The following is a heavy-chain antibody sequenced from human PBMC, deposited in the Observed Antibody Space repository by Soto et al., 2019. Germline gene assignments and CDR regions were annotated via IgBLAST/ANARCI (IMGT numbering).Heavy chain of an antibody. CDR2: ISSSSSYI. J-gene: IGHJ4*02. Sequence: GGSLRLSCAASGFTFSSYSMNWVRQAPGKGLEWVSSISSSSSYIYYADSVKGRFTISRDNAKNSLYLQMNSLRAEDTAVYYCARDGAYGDYIPPNIDYWGQGTLVTVSS. V-gene: IGHV3-21*01. D-gene: IGHD4-17*01. CDR3: ARDGAYGDYIPPNIDY. CDR1: GFTFSSYS.